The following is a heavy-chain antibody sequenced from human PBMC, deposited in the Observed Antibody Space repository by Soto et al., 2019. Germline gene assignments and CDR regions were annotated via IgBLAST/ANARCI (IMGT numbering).Heavy chain of an antibody. Sequence: SETLSLTCAVYGGSFSGYYWSWIRQPPGKGLEWIGEINHSGSTNYNPSLKSRVTISVDTSKNQFSLKLSSVTAADTAVYYCAREQADIVATFYYYYYGMDVWGQGTTVTVS. J-gene: IGHJ6*02. D-gene: IGHD5-12*01. V-gene: IGHV4-34*01. CDR2: INHSGST. CDR3: AREQADIVATFYYYYYGMDV. CDR1: GGSFSGYY.